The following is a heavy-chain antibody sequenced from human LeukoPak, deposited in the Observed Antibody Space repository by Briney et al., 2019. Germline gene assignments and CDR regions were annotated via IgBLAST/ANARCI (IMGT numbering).Heavy chain of an antibody. Sequence: SETLSLTCTVSGGSISSGSYYWSWIRQPAGKGLEWIGRIYTSGSTNYNPSLKSRVTMSVDTSKNQFSLKLSSVTAADTAVYYSARTGWNYPYFDYWGQGTLVTVSS. J-gene: IGHJ4*02. V-gene: IGHV4-61*02. D-gene: IGHD1-7*01. CDR1: GGSISSGSYY. CDR2: IYTSGST. CDR3: ARTGWNYPYFDY.